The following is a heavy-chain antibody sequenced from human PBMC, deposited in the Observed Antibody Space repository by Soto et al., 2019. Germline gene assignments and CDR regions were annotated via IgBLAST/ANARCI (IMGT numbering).Heavy chain of an antibody. D-gene: IGHD3-22*01. CDR2: FYSSGSI. CDR1: GYSITAGGYY. Sequence: SETLSLTCSVSGYSITAGGYYWSWIRQHPGKGLEWIGSFYSSGSIIYNPSLKSRVSISGDTSRNQFSMTLTSVTAADTALYYCARMYSSGSGWFHPWGQGTLVTVSS. V-gene: IGHV4-31*03. CDR3: ARMYSSGSGWFHP. J-gene: IGHJ5*02.